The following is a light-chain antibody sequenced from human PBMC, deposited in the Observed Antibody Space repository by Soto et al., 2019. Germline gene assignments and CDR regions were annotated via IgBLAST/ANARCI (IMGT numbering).Light chain of an antibody. CDR1: SSDVGGYNY. CDR3: NSYTSSSTDVTDVV. Sequence: QSVLTQPPSVSGAPGQTVTISCTGTSSDVGGYNYVSWYQQHPGKAPKLMIYEVSNRPSGVSNRFSGSKSGNTASLTISGLQPEDEADYYCNSYTSSSTDVTDVVFGGGTKLTVL. J-gene: IGLJ2*01. V-gene: IGLV2-14*01. CDR2: EVS.